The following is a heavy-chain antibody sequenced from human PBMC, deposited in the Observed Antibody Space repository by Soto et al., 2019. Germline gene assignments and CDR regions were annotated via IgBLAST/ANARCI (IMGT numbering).Heavy chain of an antibody. CDR1: GYTFSNYA. J-gene: IGHJ4*02. Sequence: GASVKVSCKTSGYTFSNYAISWVRQTPGQGLEWMGWVSPYNGIANYTQKFQGRVTMTTDTSTATAHMELTSLRSDDTAMYYCARGISLLMAAPDYWGQGTLVTVSS. V-gene: IGHV1-18*04. CDR2: VSPYNGIA. CDR3: ARGISLLMAAPDY. D-gene: IGHD2-8*01.